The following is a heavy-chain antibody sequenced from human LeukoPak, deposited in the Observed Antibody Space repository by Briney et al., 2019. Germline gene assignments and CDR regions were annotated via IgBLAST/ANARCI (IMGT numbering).Heavy chain of an antibody. V-gene: IGHV1-2*06. J-gene: IGHJ4*02. CDR3: ARQTMVRGVITPFDY. D-gene: IGHD3-10*01. CDR1: GYTFTGYY. Sequence: ASVKVSCKASGYTFTGYYMHWVRQAPGQGLEWKGRINPNSGGTNYAQKFQGRVTMTRDTSISTAYMELSRLRSDDTAVYYCARQTMVRGVITPFDYWGQGTLVTVSS. CDR2: INPNSGGT.